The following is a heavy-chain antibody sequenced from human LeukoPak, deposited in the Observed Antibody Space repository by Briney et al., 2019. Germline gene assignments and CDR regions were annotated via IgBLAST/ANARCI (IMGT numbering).Heavy chain of an antibody. D-gene: IGHD6-19*01. J-gene: IGHJ4*02. CDR2: INDSGGST. Sequence: GGSLRLSCAASGFTFSSYAMSWVRQAPGKGLEWVSTINDSGGSTYYADSVKGRFTVSRDNSKNTLYLQMNSLRAEDTAVYYCAKSIGSGWYGTWGQGTPVTVSS. CDR1: GFTFSSYA. CDR3: AKSIGSGWYGT. V-gene: IGHV3-23*01.